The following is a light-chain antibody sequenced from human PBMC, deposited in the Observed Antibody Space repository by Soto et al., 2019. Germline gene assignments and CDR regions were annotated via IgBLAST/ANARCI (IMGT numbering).Light chain of an antibody. CDR1: QSINNR. CDR3: QQFIDGWT. V-gene: IGKV1-5*01. Sequence: IQMTQSPSTLSASIGDRVTITCRASQSINNRLAWYQQMPGKAPNLLIYDASSLESGVPSRFRGSGSETAFTLTISGLQPDDFATYYCQQFIDGWTFGQGTKVEIK. CDR2: DAS. J-gene: IGKJ1*01.